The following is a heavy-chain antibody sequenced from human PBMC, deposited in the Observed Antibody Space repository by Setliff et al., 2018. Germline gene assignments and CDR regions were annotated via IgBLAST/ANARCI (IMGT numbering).Heavy chain of an antibody. CDR3: VKDNRLVSSSYFYAMDV. V-gene: IGHV3-9*01. D-gene: IGHD3-9*01. CDR2: ISWNSDKI. J-gene: IGHJ6*02. CDR1: GFTFDDYA. Sequence: GGSLRLSCAASGFTFDDYAMHWVRQAPGKGLEWVSGISWNSDKINYADSVRGRFTISRDNARNSLYLQMNSLRAEDTALYHCVKDNRLVSSSYFYAMDVWGQGTTVTSP.